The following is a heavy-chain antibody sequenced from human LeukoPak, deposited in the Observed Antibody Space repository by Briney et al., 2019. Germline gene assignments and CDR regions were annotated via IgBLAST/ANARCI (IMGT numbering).Heavy chain of an antibody. Sequence: PGGSLRLSCAASGLTFSSYAMSWVRQAPGKGLEWVSAISGSGGSTYYADSVKGRFTISRDNSKNTLYLQMNSLRAEDTAVYYCAKGYSYGPSKYYFDYWGQGTLVTVSS. CDR1: GLTFSSYA. CDR2: ISGSGGST. V-gene: IGHV3-23*01. J-gene: IGHJ4*02. D-gene: IGHD5-18*01. CDR3: AKGYSYGPSKYYFDY.